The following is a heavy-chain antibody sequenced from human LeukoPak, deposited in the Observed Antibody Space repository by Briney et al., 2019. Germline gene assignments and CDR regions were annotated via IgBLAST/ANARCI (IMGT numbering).Heavy chain of an antibody. J-gene: IGHJ4*02. CDR2: IYSGGST. Sequence: GGSLRLSCAASGFTFSSYAMSWVRQAPGKGLEWVSVIYSGGSTYYADSVKGRFTISRDNSKNTLYLQMNSLRAEDTAVYYCVSRGYFDYWGQGTLVTVSS. CDR3: VSRGYFDY. V-gene: IGHV3-53*01. CDR1: GFTFSSYA.